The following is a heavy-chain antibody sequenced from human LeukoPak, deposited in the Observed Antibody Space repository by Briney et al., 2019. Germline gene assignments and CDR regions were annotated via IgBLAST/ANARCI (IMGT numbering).Heavy chain of an antibody. V-gene: IGHV4-39*01. D-gene: IGHD4-17*01. CDR2: IYYSGST. CDR3: ARTYGDYDDAFDV. Sequence: SETLSLTCTVSGGSISSSTYYWGWIRQPPGKGLEWIGSIYYSGSTYNNPSLKSRVTIFVDTSKYQFSLKLSSVTATDTAVYYCARTYGDYDDAFDVWGQGTMVTVSS. J-gene: IGHJ3*01. CDR1: GGSISSSTYY.